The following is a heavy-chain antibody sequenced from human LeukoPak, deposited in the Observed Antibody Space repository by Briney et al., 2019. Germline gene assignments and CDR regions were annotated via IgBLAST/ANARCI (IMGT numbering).Heavy chain of an antibody. J-gene: IGHJ6*02. CDR1: GYTFTRYY. CDR3: ARVQSRSSSSRGPYYFGIDV. V-gene: IGHV1-46*01. Sequence: ASVKVSCKASGYTFTRYYMHWVRQAPGQGLEWMGIINPSGGSTSYAQKFQGRDTMTRDTSTSTVYMELSSLRSEDTAVYYCARVQSRSSSSRGPYYFGIDVWGQGTTVTVSS. D-gene: IGHD6-6*01. CDR2: INPSGGST.